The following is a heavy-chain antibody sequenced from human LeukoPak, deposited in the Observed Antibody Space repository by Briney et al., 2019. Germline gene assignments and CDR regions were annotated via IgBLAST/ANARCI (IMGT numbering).Heavy chain of an antibody. CDR2: INPNIGDT. D-gene: IGHD6-13*01. CDR1: GYTFTGYY. J-gene: IGHJ4*02. CDR3: ARGRQQLVTASEYYFDY. Sequence: SVNLSCKASGYTFTGYYIHWVRHAPGQGLEWMGWINPNIGDTNYAQKFQGRVTMTRDTSISTAYMELSRLRSDDTAVYYCARGRQQLVTASEYYFDYWGQGTLVTVSS. V-gene: IGHV1-2*02.